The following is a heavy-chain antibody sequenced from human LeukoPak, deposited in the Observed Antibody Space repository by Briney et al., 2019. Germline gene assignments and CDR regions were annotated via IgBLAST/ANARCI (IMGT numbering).Heavy chain of an antibody. CDR3: ARLKATMTYYDFWSGYARNSWFDP. CDR2: IYTSGST. D-gene: IGHD3-3*01. J-gene: IGHJ5*02. CDR1: GGSISSYY. Sequence: SETLSLTCTVSGGSISSYYWSWIRQPPGKGLEWIGYIYTSGSTNYNPSLKSRVTISVDTSKNQFPLKLSSVTAADTAVYYCARLKATMTYYDFWSGYARNSWFDPWGQGTLVTVSS. V-gene: IGHV4-4*09.